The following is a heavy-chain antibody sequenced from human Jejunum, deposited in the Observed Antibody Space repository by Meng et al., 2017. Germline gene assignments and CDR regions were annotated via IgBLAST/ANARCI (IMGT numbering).Heavy chain of an antibody. J-gene: IGHJ4*02. Sequence: QGHQQESGPGLLTPSGTLSLTGEVCGDSISSTSWWDCLRQPPGEGLEWIGEIYHSGRSNFIPSLKSRVSISLDESKNQFSLTLNSVTAADTAVYYCARGVGDIRFGFDYWGQGILVTVSS. CDR2: IYHSGRS. V-gene: IGHV4-4*02. D-gene: IGHD3-16*01. CDR3: ARGVGDIRFGFDY. CDR1: GDSISSTSW.